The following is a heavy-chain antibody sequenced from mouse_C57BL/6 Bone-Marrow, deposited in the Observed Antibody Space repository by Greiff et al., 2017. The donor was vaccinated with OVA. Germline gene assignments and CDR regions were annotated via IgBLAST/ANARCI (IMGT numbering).Heavy chain of an antibody. CDR1: EYEFPSHD. D-gene: IGHD2-12*01. CDR2: INSDGGST. Sequence: DVHLVESGGGLVQPGESLKLSCESNEYEFPSHDMSWVRKTPEKRLELVAAINSDGGSTYYPDTMERRFIISRDNTKKTLYLQMSSLRSEDTALYYCARPPAYYTGYYAMDYWGQGTSVTVSS. J-gene: IGHJ4*01. V-gene: IGHV5-2*01. CDR3: ARPPAYYTGYYAMDY.